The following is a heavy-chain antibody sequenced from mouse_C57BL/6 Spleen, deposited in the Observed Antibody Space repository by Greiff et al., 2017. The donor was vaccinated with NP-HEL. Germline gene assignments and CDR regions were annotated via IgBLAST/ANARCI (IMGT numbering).Heavy chain of an antibody. CDR3: TTPYGRGAY. CDR1: GFNIKDDY. Sequence: EVQLQQSGAELVRPGASVKLSCTASGFNIKDDYMHWVKQRPEQGLEWIGWIDPENGDTEYASKFQGKATITADTSSNTAYLQLSSLTSADTAVYYCTTPYGRGAYWGQGTLVTVSA. CDR2: IDPENGDT. V-gene: IGHV14-4*01. D-gene: IGHD1-1*01. J-gene: IGHJ3*01.